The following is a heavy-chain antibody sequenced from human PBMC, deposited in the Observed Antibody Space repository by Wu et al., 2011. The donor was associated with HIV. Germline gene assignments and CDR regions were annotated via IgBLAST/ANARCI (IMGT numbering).Heavy chain of an antibody. Sequence: QVQLVQSETGVRKPGASVKLSCKASGYSFTNYNIHWVRQAPGQGLEWLGIINPSGGSTSYAQKFQGRVTMTRDTSTSTVYMELSSLRSEDTAVYYCARGDIVGATTWERGEYWGQGTLVTVSS. J-gene: IGHJ4*02. V-gene: IGHV1-46*01. CDR2: INPSGGST. CDR1: GYSFTNYN. CDR3: ARGDIVGATTWERGEY. D-gene: IGHD1-26*01.